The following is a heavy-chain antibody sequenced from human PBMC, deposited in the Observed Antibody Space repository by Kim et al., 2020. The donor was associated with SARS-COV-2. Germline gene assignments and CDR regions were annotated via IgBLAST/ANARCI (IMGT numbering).Heavy chain of an antibody. J-gene: IGHJ4*02. V-gene: IGHV3-23*01. CDR3: SKATCLHCGGSCYQFGS. Sequence: GGSLRLSCAASGFTFNSYAMNWVRQAPGKGLEWVSGISGSGVTTYYANSVKGRFTISRDNSMNTLYLQMDSLRAEDTVVYYCSKATCLHCGGSCYQFGSRGQGTLVSLSP. CDR2: ISGSGVTT. CDR1: GFTFNSYA. D-gene: IGHD2-15*01.